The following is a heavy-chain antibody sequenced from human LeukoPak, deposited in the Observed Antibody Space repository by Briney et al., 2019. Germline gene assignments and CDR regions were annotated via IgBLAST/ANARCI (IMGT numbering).Heavy chain of an antibody. J-gene: IGHJ1*01. V-gene: IGHV5-51*01. CDR2: IYPGDSDT. D-gene: IGHD3-22*01. Sequence: GESLKISCKGSGYSFTSYWIGWVRQMPGKGLEWMGIIYPGDSDTRYSPSFQGQVTISADKSISTAYLQWSSLKASDSAMYYCARLPYDTSGYFQQYFQHWAQGTLVIVSS. CDR1: GYSFTSYW. CDR3: ARLPYDTSGYFQQYFQH.